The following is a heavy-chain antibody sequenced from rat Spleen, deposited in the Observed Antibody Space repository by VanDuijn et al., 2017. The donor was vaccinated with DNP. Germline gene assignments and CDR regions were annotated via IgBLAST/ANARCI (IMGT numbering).Heavy chain of an antibody. D-gene: IGHD1-3*01. V-gene: IGHV5-20*01. J-gene: IGHJ1*01. CDR1: GFTFGDYY. Sequence: EVQLVESGGGLVQPGRSLKLSCAASGFTFGDYYMSWVRQAPTMGLEWVASINPDGSRTYYRDSVKGRFTISRDNAESSLFLQMDSLRSEDTATYYCSTADYGSAYWYFDFWGPGTMVTVSS. CDR2: INPDGSRT. CDR3: STADYGSAYWYFDF.